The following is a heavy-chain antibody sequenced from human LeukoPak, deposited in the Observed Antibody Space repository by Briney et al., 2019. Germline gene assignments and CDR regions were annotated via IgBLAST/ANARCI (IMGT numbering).Heavy chain of an antibody. CDR1: GFTFSSYD. CDR3: AKLSGSGSSDAFDI. V-gene: IGHV3-30*02. D-gene: IGHD3-10*01. CDR2: IRLDGSNK. J-gene: IGHJ3*02. Sequence: PGGSLRLSCAASGFTFSSYDMHWVRQAPGKGLEWVAFIRLDGSNKYYADSVKGRFTISRDNSKNTLYLQMNSLRAEDTAVYYCAKLSGSGSSDAFDIWGQGTMVTVSS.